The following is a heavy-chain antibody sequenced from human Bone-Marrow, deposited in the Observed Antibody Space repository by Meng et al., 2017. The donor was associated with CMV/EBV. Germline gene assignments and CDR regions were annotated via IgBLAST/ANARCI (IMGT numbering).Heavy chain of an antibody. CDR3: ARERDIVVVPAAIPLFNYYYGMDV. Sequence: GESLKISCAASGFTFSFYAMHWVRQAPGKGLEWVAHISYDGSNKYYADSVKGRFTISRDNSKNTLYLQMNSLRAEDTAVYYCARERDIVVVPAAIPLFNYYYGMDVWGQGTTVTGSS. V-gene: IGHV3-30-3*01. J-gene: IGHJ6*01. CDR1: GFTFSFYA. D-gene: IGHD2-2*02. CDR2: ISYDGSNK.